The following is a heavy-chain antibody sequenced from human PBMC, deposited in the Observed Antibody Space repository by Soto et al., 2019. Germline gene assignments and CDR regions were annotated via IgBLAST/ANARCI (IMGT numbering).Heavy chain of an antibody. J-gene: IGHJ4*02. CDR3: ARVGEMATIPLYFDY. CDR1: GGTFSSYA. Sequence: SVKVSCKASGGTFSSYAISWVRQAPGQGLEWMGGIIPIFGTANYAQKFQGRVTITADESTSTAYMELSSLRSEDTAVYYCARVGEMATIPLYFDYWGQGTLVTVSS. D-gene: IGHD5-12*01. CDR2: IIPIFGTA. V-gene: IGHV1-69*13.